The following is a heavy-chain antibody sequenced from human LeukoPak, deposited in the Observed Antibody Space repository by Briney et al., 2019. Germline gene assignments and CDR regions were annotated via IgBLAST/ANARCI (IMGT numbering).Heavy chain of an antibody. CDR2: IYYSGST. V-gene: IGHV4-59*08. Sequence: SETLSLTCTVSGGSISSYYWSWIRQPPGKGLEWIGYIYYSGSTYYNPSLKSRVTISVDTSKNQFSLKLSSVTAADTAVYYCARAPMIATQIDAFDIWGQGTMVTVSS. CDR3: ARAPMIATQIDAFDI. D-gene: IGHD3-22*01. J-gene: IGHJ3*02. CDR1: GGSISSYY.